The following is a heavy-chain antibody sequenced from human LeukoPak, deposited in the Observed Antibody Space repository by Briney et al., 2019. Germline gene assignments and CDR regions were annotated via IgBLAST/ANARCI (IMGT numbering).Heavy chain of an antibody. Sequence: PGGSLRLSCAASGFTFSSYSMNWVRQAPGKGLEWVSSISSSSSYISYADSVKGRFTISIGNAKNSLYLQMNSLRAEYTAVYYCARSPLYDSPDVWGKGTTVTVSS. CDR1: GFTFSSYS. D-gene: IGHD3-3*01. CDR3: ARSPLYDSPDV. V-gene: IGHV3-21*01. J-gene: IGHJ6*04. CDR2: ISSSSSYI.